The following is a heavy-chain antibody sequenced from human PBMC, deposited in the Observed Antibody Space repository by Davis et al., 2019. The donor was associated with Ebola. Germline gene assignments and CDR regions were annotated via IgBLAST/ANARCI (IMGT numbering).Heavy chain of an antibody. D-gene: IGHD6-19*01. J-gene: IGHJ4*02. Sequence: PGGSLRLSCAASGFTFRSYAMNWVRQAPGKGLEWVSGISGVGYNTYYADSVKGRFTISRDNSKNTLYLYMNSLSADDTAIYYCATCGFCVSASGIDYQGQGTLVTVSS. CDR1: GFTFRSYA. CDR3: ATCGFCVSASGIDY. CDR2: ISGVGYNT. V-gene: IGHV3-23*01.